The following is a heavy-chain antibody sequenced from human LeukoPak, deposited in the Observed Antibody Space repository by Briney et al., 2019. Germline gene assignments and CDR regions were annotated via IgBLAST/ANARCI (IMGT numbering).Heavy chain of an antibody. Sequence: GGSLRLSCAASGFTFSNYWMHWVGQAPGKGLVWVSRINSDMSGTNYADSVKGRFTISRDNAKNTLYLQMNSLRAEDTVVYYCATDIAVAGNYFDYWGQGTLVTVSS. J-gene: IGHJ4*02. V-gene: IGHV3-74*01. D-gene: IGHD6-19*01. CDR2: INSDMSGT. CDR1: GFTFSNYW. CDR3: ATDIAVAGNYFDY.